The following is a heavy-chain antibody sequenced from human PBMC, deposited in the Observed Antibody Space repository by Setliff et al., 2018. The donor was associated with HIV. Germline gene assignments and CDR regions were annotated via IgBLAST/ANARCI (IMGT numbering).Heavy chain of an antibody. CDR2: INIYTGDR. Sequence: ASVKVSCKASGYMFAGYGIHWVRQAPGQGLEWVGWINIYTGDRTYADNFQYRVTMTADTSTSTVYMELRHLRSDDTAVYYCARDSSASRTPPLHWGQGTLVTVS. D-gene: IGHD2-15*01. CDR1: GYMFAGYG. CDR3: ARDSSASRTPPLH. J-gene: IGHJ4*02. V-gene: IGHV1-18*01.